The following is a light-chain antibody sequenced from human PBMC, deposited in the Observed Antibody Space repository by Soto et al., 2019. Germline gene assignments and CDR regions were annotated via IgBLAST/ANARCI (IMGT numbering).Light chain of an antibody. J-gene: IGKJ1*01. Sequence: AIRMTQSTSSLSASTGDRVSIGCRASHVISRSLAWYQQKPGKVPKLLIYAASSLQSGVPSRFSGSGSGTDFTLTISTLQPEDFATYYCQETYTTPWTFGQGTKVDIK. V-gene: IGKV1-8*01. CDR1: HVISRS. CDR2: AAS. CDR3: QETYTTPWT.